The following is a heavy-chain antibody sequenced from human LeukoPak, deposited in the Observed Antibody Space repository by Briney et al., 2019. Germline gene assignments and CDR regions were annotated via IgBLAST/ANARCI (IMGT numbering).Heavy chain of an antibody. D-gene: IGHD6-19*01. Sequence: SVKVSCKASGYTFTSYYMHWVRQAPGQGLEWMGRIIPIFGTANYAQKFQGRVTITTDESTSTAYMELSSLRSEDTAVYYCARGRGSGWYDGTYYFDYWGQGTLVTVSS. J-gene: IGHJ4*02. CDR3: ARGRGSGWYDGTYYFDY. V-gene: IGHV1-69*05. CDR2: IIPIFGTA. CDR1: GYTFTSYY.